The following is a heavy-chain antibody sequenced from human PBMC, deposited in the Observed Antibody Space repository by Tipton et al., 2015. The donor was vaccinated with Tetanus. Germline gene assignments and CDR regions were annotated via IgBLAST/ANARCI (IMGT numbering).Heavy chain of an antibody. CDR2: IYAAGST. CDR3: ARVPLGGGYFDI. J-gene: IGHJ2*01. CDR1: GFTVSSNY. V-gene: IGHV3-53*01. D-gene: IGHD2-15*01. Sequence: VQLVQSGGGLIQPGGSLRLSCAVSGFTVSSNYISWVRQAPGKGLEWVSIIYAAGSTYYADSVKGRFTISRDISKDKVFLQMDSGRPEDTAVYYCARVPLGGGYFDIWGRGTLVTVSS.